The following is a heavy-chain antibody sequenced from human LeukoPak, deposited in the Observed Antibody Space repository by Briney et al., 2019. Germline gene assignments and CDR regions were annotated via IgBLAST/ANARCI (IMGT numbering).Heavy chain of an antibody. V-gene: IGHV7-4-1*02. Sequence: ASVKVSCKASGYTFTSYAINWVRQAPGQGLEWMGWINTNTGNPTYAQGFTGRFVFSLDTSVSTAYQQISSLKAEDTAIYYCARPLVRGVDSFDPWGQGTLVTVSS. CDR1: GYTFTSYA. D-gene: IGHD3-10*01. CDR2: INTNTGNP. J-gene: IGHJ5*02. CDR3: ARPLVRGVDSFDP.